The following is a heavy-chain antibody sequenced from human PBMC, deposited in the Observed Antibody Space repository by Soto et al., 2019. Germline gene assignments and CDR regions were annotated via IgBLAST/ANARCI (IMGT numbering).Heavy chain of an antibody. CDR2: ISGSGGST. V-gene: IGHV3-23*01. J-gene: IGHJ4*02. CDR3: AKDDLNLEGIVVVPAAGGFDY. Sequence: GGSLRLSCAASGFTFSSYAMSWVRQAPGKGLEWVSAISGSGGSTYYADSVKGRFTISRDNSKNTLYLQMNSLRAEDTAVYYCAKDDLNLEGIVVVPAAGGFDYWGQGTLVTVSS. D-gene: IGHD2-2*01. CDR1: GFTFSSYA.